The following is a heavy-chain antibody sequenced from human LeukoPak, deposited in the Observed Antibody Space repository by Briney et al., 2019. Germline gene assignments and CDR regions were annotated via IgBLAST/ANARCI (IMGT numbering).Heavy chain of an antibody. CDR2: INAGNGNT. J-gene: IGHJ4*02. CDR1: GYTFSSYA. D-gene: IGHD4-17*01. V-gene: IGHV1-3*01. CDR3: ARGGDYEVSC. Sequence: APVKVSCKASGYTFSSYAMHWVRQAPGQRLEWMGWINAGNGNTKYSQKFQGRVTITRDTSANTAYMELSSLRSEDTAVYYCARGGDYEVSCWGQGTLVTVSS.